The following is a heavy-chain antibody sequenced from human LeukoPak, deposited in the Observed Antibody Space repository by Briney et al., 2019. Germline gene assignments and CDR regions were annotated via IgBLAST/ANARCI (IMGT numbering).Heavy chain of an antibody. D-gene: IGHD2-15*01. J-gene: IGHJ3*02. CDR3: VKGKGCSLHDDFDI. CDR2: ITWNSDVL. V-gene: IGHV3-9*01. Sequence: PGRSLRLSCAASGFTFDDYAMHWVRQAPGKGLQWVSGITWNSDVLTYADSVKGRFTISRDNARKSSYLQMSGLRAEDTAFYYCVKGKGCSLHDDFDIWGQGTMVTVSS. CDR1: GFTFDDYA.